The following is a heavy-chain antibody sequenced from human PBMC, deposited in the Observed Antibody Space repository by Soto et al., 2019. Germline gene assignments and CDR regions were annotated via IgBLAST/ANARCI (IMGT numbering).Heavy chain of an antibody. Sequence: KSSETLSLTCDVSGYSITSGHYWGWIRQPPGKGLEWIGIIHHSGSTYYNPSLKSRVTISIDTSRNRFSLKLISVTAADTAVYYCARRIEMTTMKTGMDVWGQGTTVTVSS. CDR1: GYSITSGHY. CDR3: ARRIEMTTMKTGMDV. CDR2: IHHSGST. V-gene: IGHV4-38-2*01. J-gene: IGHJ6*02.